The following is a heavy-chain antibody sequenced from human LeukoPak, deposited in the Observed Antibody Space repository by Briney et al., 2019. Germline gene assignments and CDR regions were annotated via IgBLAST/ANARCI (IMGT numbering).Heavy chain of an antibody. J-gene: IGHJ5*02. CDR1: GFMFRDYA. D-gene: IGHD1-1*01. CDR2: ISGSGDNS. V-gene: IGHV3-23*01. CDR3: ARDNSRDRLSWFDP. Sequence: PGGSLRLSCAASGFMFRDYAMSWVRQAPGKGLEWVSIISGSGDNSYYADSVRGRFAISRDNSKNTLYLQMNSLRVEDTAVYFCARDNSRDRLSWFDPWGQGTVVSVSS.